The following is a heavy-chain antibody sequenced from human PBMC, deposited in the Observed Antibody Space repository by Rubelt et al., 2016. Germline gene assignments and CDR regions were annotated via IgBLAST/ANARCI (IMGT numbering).Heavy chain of an antibody. CDR2: FDPEDGET. CDR1: GSTLTELS. Sequence: QVQLVQSGAEVKKPGASVKVSCKVSGSTLTELSMHWVRQAPGKGLEWMGGFDPEDGETIYAQKFQGIVTMTTDTSTSTAYMGLRSLRSDDTAVYYCARDEPYSSSWYDYWGQGTLVTVSS. V-gene: IGHV1-24*01. J-gene: IGHJ4*02. CDR3: ARDEPYSSSWYDY. D-gene: IGHD6-13*01.